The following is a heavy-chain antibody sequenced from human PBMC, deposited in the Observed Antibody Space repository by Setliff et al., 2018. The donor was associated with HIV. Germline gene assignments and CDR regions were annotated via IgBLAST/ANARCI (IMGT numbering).Heavy chain of an antibody. D-gene: IGHD4-17*01. CDR3: ARNDDYGGKSHDC. V-gene: IGHV4-61*02. J-gene: IGHJ4*02. CDR1: GGSISSGHYF. Sequence: KTSETLSLTCSVSGGSISSGHYFWSWIRQPAGKGLEWIGRISTNGGTNYNPSLKSRVTISVDTSKSQFSLKLTSVTAADTAVYYCARNDDYGGKSHDCWGQGTLVTVSS. CDR2: ISTNGGT.